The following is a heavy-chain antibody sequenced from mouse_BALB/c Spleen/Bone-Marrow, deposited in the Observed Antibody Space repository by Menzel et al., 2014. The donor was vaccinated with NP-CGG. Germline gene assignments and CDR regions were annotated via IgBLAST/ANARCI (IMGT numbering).Heavy chain of an antibody. D-gene: IGHD3-1*01. CDR1: GFTFSSYT. CDR2: ITSGGGST. CDR3: ARHVGNPYAMDY. Sequence: EVKLMESGGGLVQPGGSLKLSCAASGFTFSSYTMSWVRQTPEKRLEWVVYITSGGGSTYYPDTVKGRFTISRDNAKNTLYLQMSSLKSEDTAMYYCARHVGNPYAMDYWGQGTSVTVSS. V-gene: IGHV5-12-2*01. J-gene: IGHJ4*01.